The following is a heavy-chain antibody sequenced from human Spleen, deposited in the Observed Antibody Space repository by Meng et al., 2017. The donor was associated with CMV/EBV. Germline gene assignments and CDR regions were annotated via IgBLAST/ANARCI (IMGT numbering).Heavy chain of an antibody. V-gene: IGHV3-30*03. J-gene: IGHJ3*02. D-gene: IGHD2-2*01. CDR3: ARELSSAAGAFDI. CDR2: ISYDGSNK. Sequence: GGSLRLSCAASGFTFSSYSMNWVRQAPGKGLEWVAVISYDGSNKYYADSVKGRFTISGDISKNTLYLQMNSLRAEDTAVYYCARELSSAAGAFDIWGQGTMVTVSS. CDR1: GFTFSSYS.